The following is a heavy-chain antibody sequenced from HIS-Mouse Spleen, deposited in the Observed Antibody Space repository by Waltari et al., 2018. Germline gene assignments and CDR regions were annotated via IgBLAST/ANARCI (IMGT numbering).Heavy chain of an antibody. V-gene: IGHV3-33*06. J-gene: IGHJ4*02. CDR3: AKGGLMVYAIGDY. CDR2: IWYDGSNK. D-gene: IGHD2-8*01. CDR1: GFTFRSFG. Sequence: QVQLVESGGGVVQPGRSLRLSCAASGFTFRSFGMPGVRQAPGKGLEWVAVIWYDGSNKYYADSVKGRFTISRDNSKNTLYLQMNSLRAEDTAVYYCAKGGLMVYAIGDYWGQGTLVTVSS.